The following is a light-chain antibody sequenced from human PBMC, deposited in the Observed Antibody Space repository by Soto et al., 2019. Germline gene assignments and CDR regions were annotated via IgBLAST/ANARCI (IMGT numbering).Light chain of an antibody. CDR2: GVS. CDR3: SSYTSSSTSHVL. CDR1: SSDVGDYDY. J-gene: IGLJ2*01. Sequence: QSVLTQPASVSGSPGQSITISCTGTSSDVGDYDYVSWYQQHPGKAPKLMIYGVSSRPSGVSNRFSGSKSGNTASLTISGLQAEDEADYYCSSYTSSSTSHVLFGGGTKVTVL. V-gene: IGLV2-14*01.